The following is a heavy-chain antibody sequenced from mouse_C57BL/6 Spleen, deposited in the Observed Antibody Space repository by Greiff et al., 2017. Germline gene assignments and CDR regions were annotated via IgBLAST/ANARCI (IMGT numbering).Heavy chain of an antibody. CDR1: GYTFTSYW. V-gene: IGHV1-61*01. CDR2: IYPSDSET. D-gene: IGHD2-2*01. CDR3: ARYYGYDPYYFDY. J-gene: IGHJ2*01. Sequence: QVQLQQPGAELVRPGSSVKLSCKASGYTFTSYWMDWVKQRPGQGLEWIGNIYPSDSETHYNQKFKDKATLTVDKSSSTAYMQLSSLTSEDSAVYYCARYYGYDPYYFDYWGQGTTLTVSS.